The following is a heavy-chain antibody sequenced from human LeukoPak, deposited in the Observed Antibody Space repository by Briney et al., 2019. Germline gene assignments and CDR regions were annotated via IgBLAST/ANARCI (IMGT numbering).Heavy chain of an antibody. CDR1: GFTVSSTY. CDR3: VREDTPATANY. Sequence: GGSLRLSCAASGFTVSSTYMSWVRQTPGKGLEWVSAISGGGDITYYADSVKGRFTISRDNSKDTLFLQMHSLRPGDTAVYYCVREDTPATANYWGQGTLVTISS. V-gene: IGHV3-23*01. J-gene: IGHJ4*02. CDR2: ISGGGDIT. D-gene: IGHD2-21*02.